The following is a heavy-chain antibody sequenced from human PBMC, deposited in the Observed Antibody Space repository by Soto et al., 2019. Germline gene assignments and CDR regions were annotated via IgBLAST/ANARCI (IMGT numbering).Heavy chain of an antibody. J-gene: IGHJ4*02. V-gene: IGHV4-34*01. CDR1: GGSFSGYY. Sequence: QVQLQQWGAGLLKPSETLSLTCAVYGGSFSGYYWSWIRQPPGKGLEWVGEINHSGSTNYNPSLNSRVTTSVDTSKNQFSLKLSSVTAADTAVYYCARGRGNYYDSSGYSGHYFDYWGQGTLVTVSS. CDR3: ARGRGNYYDSSGYSGHYFDY. D-gene: IGHD3-22*01. CDR2: INHSGST.